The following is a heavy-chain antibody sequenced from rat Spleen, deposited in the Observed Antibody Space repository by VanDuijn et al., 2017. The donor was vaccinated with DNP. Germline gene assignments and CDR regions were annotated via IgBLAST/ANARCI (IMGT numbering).Heavy chain of an antibody. V-gene: IGHV5-31*01. CDR3: ARDQGP. J-gene: IGHJ2*01. Sequence: EVQLVESGGDLVQPGRSLKLSCITSGFTFNNYWMTWIRQVPGKGLEWIASITDGNGNTFYPDSVKGRFTVSRDNAQNTLYLQMNSLRSEYTATYYCARDQGPWVQGVMVTVSS. CDR1: GFTFNNYW. CDR2: ITDGNGNT.